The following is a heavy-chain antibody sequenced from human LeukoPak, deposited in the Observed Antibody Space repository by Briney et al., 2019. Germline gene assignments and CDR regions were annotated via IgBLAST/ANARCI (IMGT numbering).Heavy chain of an antibody. CDR3: ARAELPWSPGIYY. Sequence: PSETLSLTCTVSGASISSYYWSGIRQPPGKGLEWIGYIYYSGSTNYNPSLKSRVTISVDTSKNQFSLRLTSVTAADTAVYYCARAELPWSPGIYYWGQGTLVTVSS. J-gene: IGHJ4*02. CDR2: IYYSGST. CDR1: GASISSYY. V-gene: IGHV4-59*01. D-gene: IGHD2-15*01.